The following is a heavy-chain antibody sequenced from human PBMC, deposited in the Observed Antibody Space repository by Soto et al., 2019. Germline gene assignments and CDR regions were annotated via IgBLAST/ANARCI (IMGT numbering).Heavy chain of an antibody. Sequence: GGSLRLSCAASGFTFDDYAMHWVRQAPGKGLEWVSGISWNSGSIGYADSVKGRFTISRDNAKNSLYLQMNSLRAEDTALYYCAKDRAHMRDTYCSSTSCYFYSFMDVWGKGTTVTVSS. CDR3: AKDRAHMRDTYCSSTSCYFYSFMDV. D-gene: IGHD2-2*01. CDR2: ISWNSGSI. CDR1: GFTFDDYA. V-gene: IGHV3-9*01. J-gene: IGHJ6*03.